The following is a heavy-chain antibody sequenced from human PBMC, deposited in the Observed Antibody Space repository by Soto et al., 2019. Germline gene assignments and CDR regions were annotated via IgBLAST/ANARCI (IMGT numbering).Heavy chain of an antibody. J-gene: IGHJ6*01. CDR1: GGSISSGGYY. CDR2: TYYSGST. D-gene: IGHD5-12*01. Sequence: SETLSLTCTVSGGSISSGGYYWSWIRQHPGKGLEWIGYTYYSGSTYYNPSLKSRVTISVDTSKNQFSLKLSAVSAATTAMYCCARVQRGSSSYDMRAPYYYAMDVCRQGTAVSVS. CDR3: ARVQRGSSSYDMRAPYYYAMDV. V-gene: IGHV4-31*03.